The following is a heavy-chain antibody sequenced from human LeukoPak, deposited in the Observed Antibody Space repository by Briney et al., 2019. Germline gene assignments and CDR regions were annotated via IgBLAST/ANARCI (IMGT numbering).Heavy chain of an antibody. CDR1: GFTFSSYA. CDR3: ARPDLMRELRFDP. V-gene: IGHV3-30-3*01. Sequence: PGRSLRLSCAASGFTFSSYAMHWVRQAPGKGLEWVAVISYDGSNKYYADSVKGRFTISRDNSKNTLYLQMNSLRAEDTAVYYCARPDLMRELRFDPWGQGTLVTVSS. D-gene: IGHD1-7*01. CDR2: ISYDGSNK. J-gene: IGHJ5*02.